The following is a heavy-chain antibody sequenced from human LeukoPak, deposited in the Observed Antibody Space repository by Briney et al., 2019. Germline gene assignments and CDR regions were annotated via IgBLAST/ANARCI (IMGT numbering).Heavy chain of an antibody. J-gene: IGHJ4*02. D-gene: IGHD3-9*01. CDR2: ISYHGINK. V-gene: IGHV3-30-3*01. CDR3: ARDFTGRYTIDY. CDR1: GFTFNDYN. Sequence: PGRSLRLSCAASGFTFNDYNMHWVRQAPGKGLEWVAFISYHGINKNGADSVKGRFTISRDNSENTVYLQINSLRPEDTAIYYCARDFTGRYTIDYWGQGTLVTVSS.